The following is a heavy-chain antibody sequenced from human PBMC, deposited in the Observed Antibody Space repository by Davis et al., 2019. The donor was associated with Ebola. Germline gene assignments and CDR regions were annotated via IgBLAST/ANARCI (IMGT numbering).Heavy chain of an antibody. D-gene: IGHD4-23*01. Sequence: GESLKISCAASEFTFSSYWMHWVRQAPGKGLVWVSRINSDGRTTAYADSVKGRFTISRDNAKNTLYLQMNSLRADDTALYYCASGDGRGKSYDMDVWGQGTTVIVSS. J-gene: IGHJ6*02. CDR2: INSDGRTT. CDR3: ASGDGRGKSYDMDV. V-gene: IGHV3-74*01. CDR1: EFTFSSYW.